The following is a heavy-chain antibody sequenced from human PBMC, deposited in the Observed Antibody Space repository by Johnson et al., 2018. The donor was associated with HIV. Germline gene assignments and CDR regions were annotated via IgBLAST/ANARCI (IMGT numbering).Heavy chain of an antibody. Sequence: QVQLVESGGGVVQPGGSLRLSCAASGFTFSSYGMHWVRQAPGKGLDWVAFIRYDGTNTNYADSVKGRFTISRDNSKSTLYLQMNSRRAEDTAVYFCARGWVGSTVTTSAGAFDIWGQGTMVTVSS. CDR1: GFTFSSYG. J-gene: IGHJ3*02. CDR3: ARGWVGSTVTTSAGAFDI. V-gene: IGHV3-30*02. CDR2: IRYDGTNT. D-gene: IGHD4-17*01.